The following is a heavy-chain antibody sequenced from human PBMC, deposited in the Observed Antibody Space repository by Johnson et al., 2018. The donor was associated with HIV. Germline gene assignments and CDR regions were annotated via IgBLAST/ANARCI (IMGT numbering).Heavy chain of an antibody. CDR2: ISYDGSNK. CDR1: GFIFSSYG. D-gene: IGHD5-18*01. CDR3: ACGYTYGHDAFDI. V-gene: IGHV3-30*03. Sequence: QVQLVESGGGVVQPGGSLRLSCVASGFIFSSYGMHWVRQATGKGLEWVAVISYDGSNKYYADSVKGRFTISRDNSKNTLFLQMNSLRAEDTAVYYCACGYTYGHDAFDIWGQGTMVTVAS. J-gene: IGHJ3*02.